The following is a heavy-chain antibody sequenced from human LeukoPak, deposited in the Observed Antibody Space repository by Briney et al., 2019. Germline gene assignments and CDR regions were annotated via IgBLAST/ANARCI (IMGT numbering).Heavy chain of an antibody. CDR1: GGTFSSYA. CDR3: ARAEDIVVVVAATTLDY. D-gene: IGHD2-15*01. Sequence: GASVKVSCKASGGTFSSYAISWVRQAPGQGLEWMGGIIPIFSTANYAQKFQGRVTITADKSTSTAYMELSSLRSEDTAVYYCARAEDIVVVVAATTLDYWGQGTLVTVSS. V-gene: IGHV1-69*06. CDR2: IIPIFSTA. J-gene: IGHJ4*02.